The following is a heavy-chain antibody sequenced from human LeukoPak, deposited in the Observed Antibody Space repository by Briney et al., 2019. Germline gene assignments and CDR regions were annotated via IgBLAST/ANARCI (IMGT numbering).Heavy chain of an antibody. Sequence: SETLSLTCTVSGGSISSYYWSWIRQPPGKGLEWIGYIYYSGSTNYNPSLKSRVTISVDTSKNQFSLKLSSVTAADTAVYYCARRDTAMVQYWDWFDPWGQGTLVTVSS. J-gene: IGHJ5*02. CDR1: GGSISSYY. CDR3: ARRDTAMVQYWDWFDP. V-gene: IGHV4-59*01. CDR2: IYYSGST. D-gene: IGHD5-18*01.